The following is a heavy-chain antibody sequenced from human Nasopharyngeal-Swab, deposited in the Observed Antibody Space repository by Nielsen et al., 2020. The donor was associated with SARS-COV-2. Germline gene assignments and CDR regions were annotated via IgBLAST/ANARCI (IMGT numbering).Heavy chain of an antibody. Sequence: ASVKVSCKASGYTFTSYAMHWVRQAPGQRLEWMGWINAGNGNTKYSQKFQGRVTITRDTSASTAYMELSRLRSDDTAVYYCARDYCGGDCFPDSWGQGTLVTVSS. D-gene: IGHD2-21*02. CDR2: INAGNGNT. CDR3: ARDYCGGDCFPDS. V-gene: IGHV1-3*01. J-gene: IGHJ4*02. CDR1: GYTFTSYA.